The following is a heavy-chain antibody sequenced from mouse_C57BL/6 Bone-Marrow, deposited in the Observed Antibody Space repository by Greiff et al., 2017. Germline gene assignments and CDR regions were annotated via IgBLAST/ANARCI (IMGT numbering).Heavy chain of an antibody. J-gene: IGHJ4*01. CDR2: IHPNSGST. CDR1: GYTFTSYW. CDR3: ARAYYKGEDY. Sequence: QVQLQQPGAELVKPGASVKLSCKASGYTFTSYWLHWVKQRPGQGLEWIGMIHPNSGSTNYNEKFKSKATLTVDKSSSTAYMQLSSLTSEDSAVYYWARAYYKGEDYWGQGTSVTVSS. D-gene: IGHD2-12*01. V-gene: IGHV1-64*01.